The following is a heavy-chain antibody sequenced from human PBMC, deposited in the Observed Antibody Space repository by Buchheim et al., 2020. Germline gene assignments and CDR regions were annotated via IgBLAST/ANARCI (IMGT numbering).Heavy chain of an antibody. CDR1: GGSIRSSKW. CDR2: IYHSGST. V-gene: IGHV4-4*02. Sequence: QVQLQESGPELVKPSGTLSLTCAVSGGSIRSSKWWSWVRQPPGKGLEWIGEIYHSGSTKYNPSLKSRVTISVDNSKNQFSRNLSSVTAADTAMYYCATRGDSGYTYVYWGQGTL. CDR3: ATRGDSGYTYVY. J-gene: IGHJ4*02. D-gene: IGHD5-18*01.